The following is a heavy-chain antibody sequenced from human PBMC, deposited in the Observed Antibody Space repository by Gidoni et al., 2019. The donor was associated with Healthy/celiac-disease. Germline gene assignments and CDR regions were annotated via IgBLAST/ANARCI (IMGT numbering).Heavy chain of an antibody. J-gene: IGHJ4*02. CDR3: ARILWDYYDSSVPYYFDY. CDR2: IFSNDEK. V-gene: IGHV2-26*01. Sequence: QVTLKESGPVLVKPTETLTLTCTVSGFSLSNARMGVSWIRQPPGKALEWLAHIFSNDEKSYSTSLKSRLTISKDTSKSQVVLTMTNMDPVDTATYYCARILWDYYDSSVPYYFDYWGQGTLVTVSS. CDR1: GFSLSNARMG. D-gene: IGHD3-22*01.